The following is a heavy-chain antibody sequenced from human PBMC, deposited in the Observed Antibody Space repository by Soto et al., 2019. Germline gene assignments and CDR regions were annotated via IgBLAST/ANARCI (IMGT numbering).Heavy chain of an antibody. CDR1: GYSFTSYG. D-gene: IGHD6-19*01. J-gene: IGHJ4*02. V-gene: IGHV5-51*01. Sequence: GESVKISGKGSGYSFTSYGIGWVPQMPGKGLEWMGIIYPGDSDTRYSPSFQCQVTISADKCISTAYLQWSSLKASDTAMYYCATSRPGIAVAAPWSYFDYWGQGTLVTVSS. CDR2: IYPGDSDT. CDR3: ATSRPGIAVAAPWSYFDY.